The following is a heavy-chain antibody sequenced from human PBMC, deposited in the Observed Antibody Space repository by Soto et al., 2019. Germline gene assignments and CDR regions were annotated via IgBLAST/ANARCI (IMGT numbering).Heavy chain of an antibody. J-gene: IGHJ4*02. CDR3: ARLGGSYAVPHFAY. D-gene: IGHD1-26*01. V-gene: IGHV4-59*08. Sequence: PSETLSLTCTVSGGSIGTYYWSWIRQPPGKGLEWIGYIYYRGNTDYNPSLKSRVTISVDTSKNQFSLKLSSVTAADTAVYYCARLGGSYAVPHFAYWGQGTLVTVSS. CDR1: GGSIGTYY. CDR2: IYYRGNT.